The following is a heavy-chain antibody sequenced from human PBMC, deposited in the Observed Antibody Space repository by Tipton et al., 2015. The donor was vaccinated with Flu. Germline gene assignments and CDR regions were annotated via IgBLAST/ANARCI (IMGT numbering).Heavy chain of an antibody. CDR3: ARDKGGGTYTLDV. J-gene: IGHJ3*01. CDR2: IYPAGGGV. CDR1: GYTFNSYN. V-gene: IGHV1-46*02. Sequence: QVQLVQSGAEVKKPGASVKVSCKASGYTFNSYNIHCVRQAPGQGLEWMGIIYPAGGGVSYAQKFQGRVIMTRDKSTATIYMELSSLRSDDTAMYYCARDKGGGTYTLDVWGQGTMVIVSS. D-gene: IGHD1/OR15-1a*01.